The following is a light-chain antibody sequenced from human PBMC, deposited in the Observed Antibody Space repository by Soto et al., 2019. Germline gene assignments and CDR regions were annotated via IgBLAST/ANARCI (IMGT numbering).Light chain of an antibody. CDR1: ASNIGRDP. CDR2: ENN. Sequence: QSVLTQPPSASGAPGQRVTISCSGSASNIGRDPVNWYQQVPGTAPKLLIYENNHRPSGVPDRFSGSKSGTSASLAISGLRSEDEADYYCEVWDDILRGPLFGGGTKLTVL. V-gene: IGLV1-47*01. CDR3: EVWDDILRGPL. J-gene: IGLJ3*02.